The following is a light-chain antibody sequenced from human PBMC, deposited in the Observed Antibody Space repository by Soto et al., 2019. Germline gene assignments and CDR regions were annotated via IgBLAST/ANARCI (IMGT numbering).Light chain of an antibody. V-gene: IGKV3-11*01. CDR3: QQRSNWPSLT. J-gene: IGKJ4*01. Sequence: EIVLTQSPATLSLSPGERPTLSCRASQSVSYYLAWYQQKPSQAPRLLIYDASNRATGIPARFSGSWSGTDFTLTISILEPEDFAVYFCQQRSNWPSLTFGGGTKVEL. CDR1: QSVSYY. CDR2: DAS.